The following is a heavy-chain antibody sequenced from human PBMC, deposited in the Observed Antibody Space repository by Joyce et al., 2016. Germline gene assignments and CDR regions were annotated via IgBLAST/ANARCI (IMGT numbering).Heavy chain of an antibody. Sequence: QVQLVQSGAEVRKPGTSVKISCKASGYTFGDNYIHWVRQAPGQGLEWMGLINPRPGSTSYAQKFQGRFTLTRDTSTNTIYLEVRGLKSEDTALYYCARVSSGTYINYLDYWGQGTPVTVSS. V-gene: IGHV1-46*01. CDR2: INPRPGST. CDR3: ARVSSGTYINYLDY. J-gene: IGHJ4*02. CDR1: GYTFGDNY. D-gene: IGHD6-19*01.